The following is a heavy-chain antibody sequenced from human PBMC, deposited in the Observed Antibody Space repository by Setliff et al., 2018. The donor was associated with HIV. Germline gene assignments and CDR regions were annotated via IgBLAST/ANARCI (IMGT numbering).Heavy chain of an antibody. V-gene: IGHV4-4*07. CDR1: GVSISDHY. Sequence: PSETLSLTCFVSGVSISDHYWGWIRQPAGKGLEWIGRIYTRGSSDYNPSLKSRVTISVDTSKNQFSLKLRSVTAADTAVYYCARGFDYAQRPPLYYFDYWGQGTLVTVSS. J-gene: IGHJ4*02. D-gene: IGHD2-2*01. CDR2: IYTRGSS. CDR3: ARGFDYAQRPPLYYFDY.